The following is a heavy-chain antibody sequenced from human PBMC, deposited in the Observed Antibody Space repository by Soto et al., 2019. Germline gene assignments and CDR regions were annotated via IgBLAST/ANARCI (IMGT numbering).Heavy chain of an antibody. J-gene: IGHJ5*02. CDR2: IWYDGSNK. CDR3: AREANQQLAPGTGFDP. Sequence: LXLSCAASVFTFSRYGMHWVRQAPGKGLEWVAVIWYDGSNKYYADSVKGRFTISRDNSKNTLYLQMNSLRAEDTAVYYCAREANQQLAPGTGFDPWGQGTLVTVYS. CDR1: VFTFSRYG. V-gene: IGHV3-33*01. D-gene: IGHD6-13*01.